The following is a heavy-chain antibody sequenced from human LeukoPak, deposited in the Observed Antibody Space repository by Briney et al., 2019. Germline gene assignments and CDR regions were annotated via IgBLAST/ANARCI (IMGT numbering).Heavy chain of an antibody. J-gene: IGHJ3*02. CDR1: GGSISSSSYY. Sequence: SETPSLTCTVSGGSISSSSYYLVWIRQPPGKGLEWIGTIYYSGTTYYNLSLKSRVTMSEDTSNKQFSLKLSSVTAADTAVYYCARAKPGNSDSFDIWGQGTMVTVSS. CDR2: IYYSGTT. V-gene: IGHV4-39*07. CDR3: ARAKPGNSDSFDI. D-gene: IGHD1-14*01.